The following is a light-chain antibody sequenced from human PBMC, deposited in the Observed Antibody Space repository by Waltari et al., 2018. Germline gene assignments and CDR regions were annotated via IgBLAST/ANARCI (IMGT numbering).Light chain of an antibody. J-gene: IGLJ6*01. CDR1: SSNIRSNP. Sequence: QSVLTQPPSASGTPGQRVPISCSGSSSNIRSNPVNWYQQLPGTAPKLLIYTNNQRPSGVPDRFSGSKSGTSASLAISGLQSEDEAHYYCATWDDSLNGNVFGSGTKVIVL. CDR3: ATWDDSLNGNV. CDR2: TNN. V-gene: IGLV1-44*01.